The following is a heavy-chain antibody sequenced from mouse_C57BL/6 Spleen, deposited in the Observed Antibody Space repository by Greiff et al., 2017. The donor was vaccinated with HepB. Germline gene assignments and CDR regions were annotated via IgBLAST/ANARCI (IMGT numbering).Heavy chain of an antibody. Sequence: QVTLKVSGPGILQPSQTLSLTCSFSGYSLSTFGMGVGWIRQPSGKGLEWLAHIWSDDDKYYKPALKSRPTISKETSKNQVFLKIANVDTADTATYYCARVRVSYGRDWYFDVWGSGTTVTVSS. V-gene: IGHV8-8*01. CDR2: IWSDDDK. D-gene: IGHD1-1*01. J-gene: IGHJ1*01. CDR3: ARVRVSYGRDWYFDV. CDR1: GYSLSTFGMG.